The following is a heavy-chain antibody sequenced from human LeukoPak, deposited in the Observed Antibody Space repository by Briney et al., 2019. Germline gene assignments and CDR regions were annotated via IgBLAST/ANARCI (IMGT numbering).Heavy chain of an antibody. CDR2: IYYSGST. CDR1: GGSISSYY. Sequence: PSETLSLTCTVSGGSISSYYWSWIRQPPGKGLEWIGYIYYSGSTNYNPSLKSRVTISVDTSKNQFSLKLSSVTAADTAVYYCARRARYSSGWYTPDAFDIWGQGTMVTVSS. CDR3: ARRARYSSGWYTPDAFDI. J-gene: IGHJ3*02. V-gene: IGHV4-59*12. D-gene: IGHD6-19*01.